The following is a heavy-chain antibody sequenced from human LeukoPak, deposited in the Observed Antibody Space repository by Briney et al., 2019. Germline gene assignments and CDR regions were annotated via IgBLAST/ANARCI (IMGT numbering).Heavy chain of an antibody. D-gene: IGHD1-14*01. CDR1: GFTFWSYA. V-gene: IGHV3-23*01. Sequence: PGGSLRLSCVVPGFTFWSYAMSWVRQAPGKGLEWVSSITAGGRTYYADSVKGRFSISRDDSKETVFLQMNSLRAEDTALYCCAKGKVNHDGAFDFWGQGTTVTVSS. CDR2: ITAGGRT. J-gene: IGHJ3*01. CDR3: AKGKVNHDGAFDF.